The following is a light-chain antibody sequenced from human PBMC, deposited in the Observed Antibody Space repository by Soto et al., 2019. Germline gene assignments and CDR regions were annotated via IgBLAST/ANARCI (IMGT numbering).Light chain of an antibody. V-gene: IGKV1-39*01. CDR2: GAS. CDR3: QQTFSPAVT. CDR1: QAILTY. J-gene: IGKJ4*01. Sequence: DIHLTRSPSSLSAAVGDRVTITCRASQAILTYLNWFQQKAGKAPEVLIYGASSLRSGVPSRFTGSGSATDFTLTISSLQPEDAGTYFCQQTFSPAVTFGGGTKV.